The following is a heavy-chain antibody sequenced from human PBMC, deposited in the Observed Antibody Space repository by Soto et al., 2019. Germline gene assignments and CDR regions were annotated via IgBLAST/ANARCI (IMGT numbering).Heavy chain of an antibody. D-gene: IGHD1-26*01. CDR1: GGSISSSSYY. J-gene: IGHJ4*02. CDR2: IYYSGST. Sequence: SETLSLTCTVSGGSISSSSYYWGWIRQPPGKGLEWIGSIYYSGSTYYNPSLKSRVTISVDTSKNQFSLKLSSVTAADTAVYYCARHAVYSGSYAPFDYWGQGTLVTVSS. CDR3: ARHAVYSGSYAPFDY. V-gene: IGHV4-39*01.